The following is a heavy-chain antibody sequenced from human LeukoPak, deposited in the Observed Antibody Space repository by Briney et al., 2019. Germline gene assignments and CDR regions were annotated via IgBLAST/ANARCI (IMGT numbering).Heavy chain of an antibody. CDR1: GFTFSSYN. CDR2: ISYSGRTI. V-gene: IGHV3-48*04. D-gene: IGHD3-10*01. J-gene: IGHJ3*02. Sequence: GGSLRLSCAASGFTFSSYNMNWVRQAPGKGLEWLSYISYSGRTIYYADSVKGRFTISRDNAKNTLYLQMNSLRAEDTAVYYCARRGAITGGFDIWGQGTMVTVSS. CDR3: ARRGAITGGFDI.